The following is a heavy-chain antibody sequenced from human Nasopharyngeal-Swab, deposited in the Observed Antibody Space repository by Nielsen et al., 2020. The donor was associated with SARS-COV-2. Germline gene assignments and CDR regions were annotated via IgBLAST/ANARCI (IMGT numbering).Heavy chain of an antibody. V-gene: IGHV3-30-3*01. Sequence: GESLKISCAASGFTFSSYAMHWVRQAPGKGLEWVAVISYDGSNKYYADSVKGRFTISRENAKNTLYLQMNSLRVEDTAVYYCARETAVAGDYYCDYWGQGTLVAVSS. CDR3: ARETAVAGDYYCDY. J-gene: IGHJ4*02. D-gene: IGHD6-19*01. CDR2: ISYDGSNK. CDR1: GFTFSSYA.